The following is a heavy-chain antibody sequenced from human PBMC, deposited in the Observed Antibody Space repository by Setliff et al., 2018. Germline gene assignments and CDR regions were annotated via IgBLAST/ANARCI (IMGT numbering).Heavy chain of an antibody. V-gene: IGHV4-61*02. Sequence: SETLSLTCTVSGGPISSGTYYWSWIRQPAGKGLEWIGRLHTSGSIDYNPSLKSRVTISVDTSKNQFSLRLRSVTAADTAVYFCAREHVVISFVTNTHHHYGMDVWGQGATVTVSS. CDR3: AREHVVISFVTNTHHHYGMDV. CDR1: GGPISSGTYY. J-gene: IGHJ6*02. D-gene: IGHD2-8*01. CDR2: LHTSGSI.